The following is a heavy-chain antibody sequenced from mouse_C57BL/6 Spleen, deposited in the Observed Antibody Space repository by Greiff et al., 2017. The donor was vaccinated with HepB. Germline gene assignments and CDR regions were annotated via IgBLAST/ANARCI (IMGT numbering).Heavy chain of an antibody. V-gene: IGHV1-52*01. J-gene: IGHJ2*01. CDR2: IDPSDSET. Sequence: VQLQQPGAELVRPGSSVKLSCKASGYTFTSYWMHWVKQRPIQGLEWIGNIDPSDSETHYNQKFKDKATLTVDKSSSTAYMQLSSLTSEDSAVYYWARDGDYGSSSYFDYWGQGTTLTVSS. CDR3: ARDGDYGSSSYFDY. CDR1: GYTFTSYW. D-gene: IGHD1-1*01.